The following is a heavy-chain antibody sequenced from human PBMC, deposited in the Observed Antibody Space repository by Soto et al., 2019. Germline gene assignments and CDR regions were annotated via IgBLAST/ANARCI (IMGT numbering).Heavy chain of an antibody. J-gene: IGHJ4*02. CDR1: GYTFTKYW. V-gene: IGHV5-51*01. D-gene: IGHD3-9*01. CDR3: SRRDMLTGYVYFYT. CDR2: IYPDDSDT. Sequence: GESLKISCQASGYTFTKYWVGWVRQMPGKGLEWMGIIYPDDSDTRYSPSFQGHVTISADKSISTAYLQWSSLKASDSATYYCSRRDMLTGYVYFYTWGQGTQVTVSS.